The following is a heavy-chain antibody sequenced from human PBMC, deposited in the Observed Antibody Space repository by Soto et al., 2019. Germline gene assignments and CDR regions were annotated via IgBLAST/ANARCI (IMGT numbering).Heavy chain of an antibody. CDR3: AKEFGSTWIDH. CDR2: MSYDGTKE. D-gene: IGHD6-13*01. Sequence: LRLSCAASGFTLTTYGMHWVRQAPGKGLEWVAAMSYDGTKEYYADSVKGRFTISRDSSRNTLFLQLNSLRAEDTAVYYCAKEFGSTWIDHWGEGTLVTVSS. V-gene: IGHV3-30*18. J-gene: IGHJ4*02. CDR1: GFTLTTYG.